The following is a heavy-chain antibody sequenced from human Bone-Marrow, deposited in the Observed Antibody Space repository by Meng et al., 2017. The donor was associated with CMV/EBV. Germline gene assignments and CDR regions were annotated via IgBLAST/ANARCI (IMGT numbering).Heavy chain of an antibody. D-gene: IGHD1-26*01. Sequence: ASVKVSCKASGYTFTGYYMHWVRQAPVQGLEWMGWINPNSGGTNYAQKLQGRVTLTTDTSTSTAYMELRSLRSDDTAVYYCARGANGDLLGHYYGMDVCGEGATVAFSS. J-gene: IGHJ6*04. CDR3: ARGANGDLLGHYYGMDV. CDR1: GYTFTGYY. V-gene: IGHV1-2*02. CDR2: INPNSGGT.